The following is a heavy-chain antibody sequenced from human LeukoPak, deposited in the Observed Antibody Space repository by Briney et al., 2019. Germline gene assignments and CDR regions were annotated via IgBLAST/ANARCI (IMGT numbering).Heavy chain of an antibody. CDR2: IYTSGST. J-gene: IGHJ4*02. D-gene: IGHD3-3*01. CDR1: GGSFSGYY. Sequence: SSETLSLTCAVYGGSFSGYYWSWIRQPAGKGLEWIGRIYTSGSTNYNPSLKSRVTMSVDTSKNQFSLKLSSVTAADTAVYYCARGTEGSGYYYFDYWGQGALVTVSS. CDR3: ARGTEGSGYYYFDY. V-gene: IGHV4-59*10.